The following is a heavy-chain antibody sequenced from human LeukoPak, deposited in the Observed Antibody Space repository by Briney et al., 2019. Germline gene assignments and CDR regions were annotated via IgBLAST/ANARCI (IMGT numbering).Heavy chain of an antibody. CDR1: GFTFSAYG. V-gene: IGHV3-7*01. J-gene: IGHJ5*02. Sequence: GGSLRLSCAASGFTFSAYGMSWVRQAPGKGLEWVANIKQDGSEQYYVDSVKGRFTISRDNAKNSLYLQMNILRVEDTAVYYCAGLSGGFYDTNDYAWGQGTLVTVSS. CDR3: AGLSGGFYDTNDYA. CDR2: IKQDGSEQ. D-gene: IGHD3-22*01.